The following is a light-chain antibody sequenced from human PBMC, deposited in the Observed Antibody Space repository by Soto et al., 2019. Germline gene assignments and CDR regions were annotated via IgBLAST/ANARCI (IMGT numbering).Light chain of an antibody. J-gene: IGKJ1*01. CDR3: HHYET. CDR1: QSVGSL. Sequence: EIVLTQSPATLSVSPGEGATLSCRASQSVGSLLAWYQQKPGQAPRLLIYRASTRAAGLPDRFSGSGSGTDFTLTISRLEPEDFTVYYCHHYETFGQGTKVDIK. V-gene: IGKV3-15*01. CDR2: RAS.